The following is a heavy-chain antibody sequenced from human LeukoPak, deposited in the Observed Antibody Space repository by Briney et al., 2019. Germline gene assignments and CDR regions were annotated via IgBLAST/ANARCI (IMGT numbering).Heavy chain of an antibody. CDR2: FDPEGGET. CDR1: GYTLTELS. V-gene: IGHV1-24*01. D-gene: IGHD3-22*01. Sequence: ASVKVSCKVSGYTLTELSMHWVRQAPGKGLEWMGGFDPEGGETIYAQKFQGRVTMTEDTSTDTAYMELSSLRSEDTAVYYRATPRTLPNYYDSSGYYSDAFDIWGQGTMVTVSS. CDR3: ATPRTLPNYYDSSGYYSDAFDI. J-gene: IGHJ3*02.